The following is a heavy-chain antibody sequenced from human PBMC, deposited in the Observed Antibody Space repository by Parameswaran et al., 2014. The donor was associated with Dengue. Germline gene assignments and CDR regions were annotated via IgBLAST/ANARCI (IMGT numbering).Heavy chain of an antibody. V-gene: IGHV1-18*01. D-gene: IGHD4-11*01. CDR3: ARDLALQYQNYYNYGMDV. Sequence: WVRQAPGQGLEWMGWISGYNGDTKYARKLQGRVTMTTDTSTSTAYMELRSLRSDDTAVYYCARDLALQYQNYYNYGMDVWGQGTTVTVSS. J-gene: IGHJ6*02. CDR2: ISGYNGDT.